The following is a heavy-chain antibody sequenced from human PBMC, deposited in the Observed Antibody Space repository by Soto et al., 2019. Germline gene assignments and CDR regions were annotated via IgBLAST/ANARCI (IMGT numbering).Heavy chain of an antibody. CDR2: ISYDVDKK. V-gene: IGHV3-30*18. J-gene: IGHJ6*02. Sequence: GSLSVSCAASGFTFSNYCMHWVRQAPGKGLEWVSVISYDVDKKYYTDSVKGRFTISRDNSKNTLYLQMNSLRAEDTAVYYCAKDIALVRGVIIDMDVWGQGTTVTVSS. D-gene: IGHD3-10*01. CDR1: GFTFSNYC. CDR3: AKDIALVRGVIIDMDV.